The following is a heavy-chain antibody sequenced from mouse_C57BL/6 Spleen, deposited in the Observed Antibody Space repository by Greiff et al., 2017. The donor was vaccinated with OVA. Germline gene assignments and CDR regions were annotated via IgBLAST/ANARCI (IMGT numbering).Heavy chain of an antibody. CDR1: GYTFTDYY. J-gene: IGHJ2*01. Sequence: VHVKQSGPVLVKPGASVKMSCKASGYTFTDYYMNWVKQSHGKSLEWIGVINPYNGGTSYNQKFKGKATLTVDKSSSTAYMELNSLTSEDSAVYYCARDTTVPFDYWGQGTTLTVSS. CDR3: ARDTTVPFDY. V-gene: IGHV1-19*01. D-gene: IGHD1-1*01. CDR2: INPYNGGT.